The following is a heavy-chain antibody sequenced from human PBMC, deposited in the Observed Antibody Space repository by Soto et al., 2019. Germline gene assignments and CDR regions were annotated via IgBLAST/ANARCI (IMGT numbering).Heavy chain of an antibody. CDR3: ARVSPTVVNNWFDP. D-gene: IGHD4-17*01. Sequence: GASVKVSCKASGGTFSSYAISWVRQAPGQGLEWMGGIIPIFGTANYAQKFQGRVAITADESTSTAYMELSSLRSEDTAVYYCARVSPTVVNNWFDPWGQGTLVTVSS. CDR1: GGTFSSYA. J-gene: IGHJ5*02. CDR2: IIPIFGTA. V-gene: IGHV1-69*13.